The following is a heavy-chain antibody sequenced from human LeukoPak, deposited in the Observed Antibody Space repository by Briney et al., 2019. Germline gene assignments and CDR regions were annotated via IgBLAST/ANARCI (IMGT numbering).Heavy chain of an antibody. J-gene: IGHJ6*02. CDR1: GGSISSYY. CDR3: ARYGGAADLMADYYYGMDV. CDR2: IYTSGST. D-gene: IGHD3-16*01. Sequence: PSETLSLTCTVSGGSISSYYWSWIRRPAGKGLEWIGRIYTSGSTNYNPSLKSRVTMSVDTSKNQFSLKLSSVTAADTAVYYCARYGGAADLMADYYYGMDVWGQGTTVTVSS. V-gene: IGHV4-4*07.